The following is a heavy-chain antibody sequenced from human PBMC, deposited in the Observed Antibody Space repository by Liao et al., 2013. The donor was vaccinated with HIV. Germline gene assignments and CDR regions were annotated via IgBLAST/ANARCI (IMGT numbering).Heavy chain of an antibody. Sequence: QVQLQESGPGLVKPSETLSLTCNVSGASISTYYWSWIRQPAGKGLEWIGRIYTSGSTNYNPSLKSRATMSVDTSKNQFSLKLSSVTAADTAVYYCARQQQQLALDYWGQGTLVTVSS. CDR1: GASISTYY. V-gene: IGHV4-4*07. CDR2: IYTSGST. D-gene: IGHD6-13*01. J-gene: IGHJ4*02. CDR3: ARQQQQLALDY.